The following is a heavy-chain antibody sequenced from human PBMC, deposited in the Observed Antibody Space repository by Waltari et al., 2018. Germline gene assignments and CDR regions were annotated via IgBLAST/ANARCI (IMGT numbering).Heavy chain of an antibody. CDR1: GGSISSGGYY. Sequence: QVQLQESGPGLVKPSETLSLTCTVSGGSISSGGYYWNCIRQHPGRGLEWIGYIYHSGTTYYNPSLKSRVTISVDRSKNQLSLNLTSVTAADTAVYFCARGGIAAADLDSWGQGTLVTVSS. V-gene: IGHV4-31*03. CDR2: IYHSGTT. J-gene: IGHJ4*02. CDR3: ARGGIAAADLDS. D-gene: IGHD6-13*01.